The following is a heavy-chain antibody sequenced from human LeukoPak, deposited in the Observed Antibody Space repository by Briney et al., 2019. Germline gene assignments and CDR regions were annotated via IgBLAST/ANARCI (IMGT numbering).Heavy chain of an antibody. J-gene: IGHJ4*02. Sequence: SETLSLTCAVYGGSFSGYYWSWIRQPPGEGLEWIGEINHSGSTNYSPSLKSRVTISVDTSKNQFSLKLSSVTAADTAVYYCARGRAGALYFDYWGQGTLVTVSS. D-gene: IGHD4-17*01. CDR1: GGSFSGYY. V-gene: IGHV4-34*01. CDR2: INHSGST. CDR3: ARGRAGALYFDY.